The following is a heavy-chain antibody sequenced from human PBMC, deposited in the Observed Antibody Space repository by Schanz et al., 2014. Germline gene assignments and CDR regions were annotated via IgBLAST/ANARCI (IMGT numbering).Heavy chain of an antibody. CDR2: ISNDGSIK. CDR3: AREQIMAAAGLVDY. Sequence: DLVESGGGLIQRGESLRLSCAASGFTFSSYAMHWVRQAPGKGLEWVALISNDGSIKYYADSVEGRFTISRDNSRNTLYLQMNSLRAEDTAVYYCAREQIMAAAGLVDYWGHGTLVTVSS. V-gene: IGHV3-30-3*01. CDR1: GFTFSSYA. J-gene: IGHJ4*01. D-gene: IGHD6-13*01.